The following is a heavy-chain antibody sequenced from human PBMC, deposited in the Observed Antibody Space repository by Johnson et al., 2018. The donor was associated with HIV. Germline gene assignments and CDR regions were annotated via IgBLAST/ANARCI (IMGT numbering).Heavy chain of an antibody. CDR2: ISYDGSDE. V-gene: IGHV3-30*04. J-gene: IGHJ3*02. CDR3: AKDSQGLRAFDI. D-gene: IGHD6-25*01. CDR1: GFTFSSYA. Sequence: VQLVESGGGVVQPGRSLRLSCAASGFTFSSYALHWVRQAPGRGLEWVAVISYDGSDEYYADSVRGRFTISRDNSKNTLYLQMNSLRAEDTAVYYCAKDSQGLRAFDIWGQGTMVTVSS.